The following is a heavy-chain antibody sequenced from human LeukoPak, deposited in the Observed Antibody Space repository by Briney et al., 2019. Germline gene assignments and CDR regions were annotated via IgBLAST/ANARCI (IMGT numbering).Heavy chain of an antibody. CDR1: GFTFSSYS. Sequence: PGGALRLSCAASGFTFSSYSMNWVGQAAGRGVEWVSFISSSSIYIYYADSVKGRFTISRDNAKNSLYLQMNSLGAEDTAVYYCATHGRELDYWGQGTLVTVSS. J-gene: IGHJ4*02. D-gene: IGHD1-1*01. CDR3: ATHGRELDY. CDR2: ISSSSIYI. V-gene: IGHV3-21*01.